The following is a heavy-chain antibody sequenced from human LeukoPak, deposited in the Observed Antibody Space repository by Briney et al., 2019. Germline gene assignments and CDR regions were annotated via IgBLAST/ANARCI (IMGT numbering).Heavy chain of an antibody. CDR3: ASKGPSVAAKGDDY. J-gene: IGHJ4*02. CDR1: GYSISSGYY. D-gene: IGHD6-19*01. CDR2: IYHSGST. V-gene: IGHV4-38-2*02. Sequence: PSETLSLTCTVSGYSISSGYYWGWIRQPPGKGLEWIGSIYHSGSTYYNPSLKSRVTISVDTSKNQFSLKLSSVTAADTAVYYCASKGPSVAAKGDDYWGQGTLVTVSS.